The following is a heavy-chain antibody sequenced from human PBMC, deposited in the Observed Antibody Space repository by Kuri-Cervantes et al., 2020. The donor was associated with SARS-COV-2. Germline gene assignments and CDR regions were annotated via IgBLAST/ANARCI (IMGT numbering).Heavy chain of an antibody. D-gene: IGHD5-12*01. CDR3: ARDYSGYAYI. Sequence: GSLRLSCTVSGGSISSYYWSWIRQPAGKGLEWIGRIYTSGSTNYNPSLKSRVTMSVDTSENQFSLKLSSVTAADTAVYYCARDYSGYAYIWGQGTMVTVSS. V-gene: IGHV4-4*07. CDR2: IYTSGST. J-gene: IGHJ3*02. CDR1: GGSISSYY.